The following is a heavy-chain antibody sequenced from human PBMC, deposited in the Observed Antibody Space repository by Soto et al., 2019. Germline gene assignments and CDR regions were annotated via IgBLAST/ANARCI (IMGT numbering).Heavy chain of an antibody. V-gene: IGHV1-69*02. D-gene: IGHD2-15*01. J-gene: IGHJ3*02. CDR1: GGTFSSYT. Sequence: QVQLVQSGAEVKKPGSSVKVSCKASGGTFSSYTISWVRQAPGRGLEWMGRIIPILGIANYAQKFQGRVTITADKSTSTAYMELSSLRSEDTAVYYCARDRSSRNDAFDIWGQGTMVTVSS. CDR2: IIPILGIA. CDR3: ARDRSSRNDAFDI.